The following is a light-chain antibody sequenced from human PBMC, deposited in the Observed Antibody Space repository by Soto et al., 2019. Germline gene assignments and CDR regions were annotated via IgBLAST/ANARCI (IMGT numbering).Light chain of an antibody. CDR1: QDISSW. J-gene: IGKJ4*01. V-gene: IGKV1-12*01. Sequence: DIQMTQSPSSVSASVGDRVTITCRDIQDISSWVAWYQQKQGKAPKLLISAASTLQSGVPRRFSGSGSGTDFSLIISSLQPEDFATYFCQQGDSFPFTFGGGTKVEIK. CDR2: AAS. CDR3: QQGDSFPFT.